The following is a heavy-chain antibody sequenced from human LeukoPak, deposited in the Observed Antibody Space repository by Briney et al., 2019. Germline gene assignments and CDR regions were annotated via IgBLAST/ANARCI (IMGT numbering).Heavy chain of an antibody. V-gene: IGHV3-15*01. CDR1: GFTFSDAW. CDR3: TPRRQDGC. Sequence: PGGSLRLSCVASGFTFSDAWMSWVRQAPGKGLEWVGRIKSKIDGGTIDYGAPVKGRFTISRDDSRNTLYLQMNSLKTEDTAVYYCTPRRQDGCWGQGTLDTVS. CDR2: IKSKIDGGTI. J-gene: IGHJ4*02. D-gene: IGHD6-25*01.